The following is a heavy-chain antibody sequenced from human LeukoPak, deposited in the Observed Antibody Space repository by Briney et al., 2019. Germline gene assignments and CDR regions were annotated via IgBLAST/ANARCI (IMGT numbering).Heavy chain of an antibody. Sequence: SETLSLTCTVSGGSISSSSYYWGWIRQPPGKGLEWIGSIYYSGSTYYNPSLKSRVTISVDTSKNQFSLKLSSVTAADTAVYYCARHPIGRGDSYWGQGTLVTVSS. V-gene: IGHV4-39*01. CDR3: ARHPIGRGDSY. D-gene: IGHD3-16*01. CDR2: IYYSGST. CDR1: GGSISSSSYY. J-gene: IGHJ4*02.